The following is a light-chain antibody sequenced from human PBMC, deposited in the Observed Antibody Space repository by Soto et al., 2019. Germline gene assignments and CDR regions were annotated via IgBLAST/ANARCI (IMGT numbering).Light chain of an antibody. CDR2: WAS. CDR3: HQSDTTPWT. J-gene: IGKJ1*01. Sequence: DSVMTQSPDSLAVSLGERATINCKSSQSVLYSSNNKNYLDGYHQKAGQPPNLIIYWASTRKSGVPDRFSGSGSGTDFTLTISSLQAEDVAVYYCHQSDTTPWTFGQGTRVELK. CDR1: QSVLYSSNNKNY. V-gene: IGKV4-1*01.